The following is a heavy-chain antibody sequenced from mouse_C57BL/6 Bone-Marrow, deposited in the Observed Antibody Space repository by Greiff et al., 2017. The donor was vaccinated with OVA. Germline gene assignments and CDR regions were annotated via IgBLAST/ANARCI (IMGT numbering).Heavy chain of an antibody. V-gene: IGHV14-2*01. CDR2: IDPEDGET. CDR3: APGRDYYGYDERYAMDY. J-gene: IGHJ4*01. Sequence: EVKLVESGAELVKPGASVQLSCPASGFNIKDYYMHWVKQRTEQGLEWIGRIDPEDGETKYAAKFQGKATITADTSSNTAYLQPSSLTSEDTAVYYCAPGRDYYGYDERYAMDYWGQGTSVTVSS. D-gene: IGHD2-2*01. CDR1: GFNIKDYY.